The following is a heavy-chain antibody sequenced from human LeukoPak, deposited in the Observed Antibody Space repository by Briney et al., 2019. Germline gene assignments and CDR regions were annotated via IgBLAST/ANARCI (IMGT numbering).Heavy chain of an antibody. CDR1: GGTFSSYA. D-gene: IGHD5-18*01. Sequence: ASVKVSCKASGGTFSSYAISWVRQAPGQGLEWMGGIIPIFGTANYAQKFQGRVTITADESTSTAYMELSSLRSEDTAVYYCARGGLGYSYGYYYMDVWGKGTTVTISS. V-gene: IGHV1-69*13. J-gene: IGHJ6*03. CDR3: ARGGLGYSYGYYYMDV. CDR2: IIPIFGTA.